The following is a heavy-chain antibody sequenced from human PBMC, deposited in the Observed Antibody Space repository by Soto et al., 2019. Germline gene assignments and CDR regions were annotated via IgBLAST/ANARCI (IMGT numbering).Heavy chain of an antibody. J-gene: IGHJ5*02. Sequence: PGGSLRLSCEGSEYTLSYYCMTWVRQAPGKGLEWVATIRSSSSVMYYADSVKGRFTISRDNAKNSLYLQMNSLRAEDTAVYYCASPICSSTSCYARTILPWGQGTLVTVSS. CDR2: IRSSSSVM. CDR1: EYTLSYYC. CDR3: ASPICSSTSCYARTILP. D-gene: IGHD2-2*01. V-gene: IGHV3-21*01.